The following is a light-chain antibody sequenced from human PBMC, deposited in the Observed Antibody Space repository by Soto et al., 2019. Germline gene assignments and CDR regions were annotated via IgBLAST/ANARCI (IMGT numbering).Light chain of an antibody. CDR1: QSVSSN. J-gene: IGKJ1*01. Sequence: EIVMTQSPATLSVSPGERATLSCRASQSVSSNLAWYQQKPGQAPRLLINGASTRATGIPARFSGSGSGTEVTLTISSLQSEDFAVYYCQQYNNWPLWTFGQGTKVEIK. CDR3: QQYNNWPLWT. CDR2: GAS. V-gene: IGKV3D-15*01.